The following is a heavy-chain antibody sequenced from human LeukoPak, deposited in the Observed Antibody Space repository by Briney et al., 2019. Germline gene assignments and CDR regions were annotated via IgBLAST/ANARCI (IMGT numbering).Heavy chain of an antibody. CDR2: INPSSGST. Sequence: ASVKVSCKASGYTFTSYYMHRVRQAPGQGLEWMGIINPSSGSTSCAQKFQGRVTMTRDTSTSTVYMELSTLRSEDTAVYYCAREKGIKSPFDYWGQGILVIVSS. V-gene: IGHV1-46*01. CDR1: GYTFTSYY. CDR3: AREKGIKSPFDY. J-gene: IGHJ4*02. D-gene: IGHD5-24*01.